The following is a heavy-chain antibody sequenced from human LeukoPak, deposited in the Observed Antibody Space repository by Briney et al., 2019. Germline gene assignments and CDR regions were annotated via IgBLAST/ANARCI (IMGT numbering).Heavy chain of an antibody. J-gene: IGHJ4*02. CDR1: GYTFTDYY. D-gene: IGHD2-8*01. CDR3: ARDPYDRPYYFDY. CDR2: INPKSGGT. V-gene: IGHV1-2*02. Sequence: ASVKVSCKSAGYTFTDYYMHWARQAPGQGLEWMGWINPKSGGTDYAQRFHGRVSMTRDTSISTAYMELSRLSPDDTAVYYCARDPYDRPYYFDYWGQGTLVTVSS.